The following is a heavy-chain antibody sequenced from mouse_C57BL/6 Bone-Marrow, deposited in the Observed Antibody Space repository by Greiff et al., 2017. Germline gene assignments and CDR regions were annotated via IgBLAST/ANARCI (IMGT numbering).Heavy chain of an antibody. CDR1: GYAFSSSW. D-gene: IGHD2-10*02. CDR2: IYPGDGDT. J-gene: IGHJ1*03. Sequence: QVQLQQSGPELVKPGASVKISCKASGYAFSSSWMNWVKQRPGKGLEWIGRIYPGDGDTNYNGKFKGKATLTADKSSSTASMQLSSLPSEDSAVYFCARRPSSYWYFDVWGTGTTVTVSS. CDR3: ARRPSSYWYFDV. V-gene: IGHV1-82*01.